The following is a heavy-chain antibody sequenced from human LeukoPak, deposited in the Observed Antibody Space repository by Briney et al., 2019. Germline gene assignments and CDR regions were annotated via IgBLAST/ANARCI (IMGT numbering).Heavy chain of an antibody. V-gene: IGHV1-69*05. CDR2: IIPMFGTP. J-gene: IGHJ3*02. CDR1: GGTFNNYD. CDR3: ARGGGGHLEWLAVAAFDT. Sequence: SVKVSCKVSGGTFNNYDFSWVRQAPGQGLEWMGKIIPMFGTPNYARKFQGRVTITTDESTRTVYMVLSSLRSEDTAVYYLARGGGGHLEWLAVAAFDTWGQGTMVIVSS. D-gene: IGHD3-3*01.